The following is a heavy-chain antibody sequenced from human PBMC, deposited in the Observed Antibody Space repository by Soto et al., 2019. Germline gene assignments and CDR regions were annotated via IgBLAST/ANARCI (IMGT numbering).Heavy chain of an antibody. Sequence: GGSLRLSCAASGFTFSSYWMHWVRQAPGKGLVWVSRINSDGSSTSYADSVKGRFTISRDNAKNTLYLQMNSLRAEDTAVYYCARDHTTIIGVVLSNFDYWGQGTLVTVSS. CDR2: INSDGSST. J-gene: IGHJ4*02. CDR3: ARDHTTIIGVVLSNFDY. D-gene: IGHD3-3*01. CDR1: GFTFSSYW. V-gene: IGHV3-74*01.